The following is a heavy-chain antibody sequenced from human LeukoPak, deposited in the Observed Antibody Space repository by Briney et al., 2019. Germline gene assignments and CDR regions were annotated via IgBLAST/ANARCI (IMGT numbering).Heavy chain of an antibody. CDR3: ATLTVRGVINI. Sequence: GGSLRLSCAASGFIFSNTWMNWVRQAPGKGLEWVGRIQSKTDGGTTEYAAPVKGRFTISRDDSKTTLYLQMNSLKTEDTAVYYCATLTVRGVINIWGQGTLVTVSS. V-gene: IGHV3-15*01. CDR1: GFIFSNTW. J-gene: IGHJ4*02. D-gene: IGHD3-10*01. CDR2: IQSKTDGGTT.